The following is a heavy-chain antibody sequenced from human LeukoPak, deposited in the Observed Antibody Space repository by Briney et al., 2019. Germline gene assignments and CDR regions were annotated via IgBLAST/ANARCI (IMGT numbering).Heavy chain of an antibody. CDR1: GGSISSYY. J-gene: IGHJ4*02. Sequence: SETLSLTCTVSGGSISSYYWGWIRQPPGKGLEWIGSIYYSGSTYYNPSLKSRVTISVDTSKNQFSLKLSSVTAADTAVYYCARTRDDYGDYYFDYWGQGTLVTVSS. CDR3: ARTRDDYGDYYFDY. V-gene: IGHV4-39*01. CDR2: IYYSGST. D-gene: IGHD4-17*01.